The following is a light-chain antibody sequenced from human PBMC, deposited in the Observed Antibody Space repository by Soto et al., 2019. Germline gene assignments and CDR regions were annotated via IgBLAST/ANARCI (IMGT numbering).Light chain of an antibody. Sequence: EIVLTQSPSTLSVSPGERATLSCRASQSVSSYLAWYQQKPGQAPSLLISDVSNRATVIQARFSGSGSWTDFTLTISSLEPEDFEVYSCKHSSNWPRTFGEGTK. V-gene: IGKV3-11*01. CDR2: DVS. CDR1: QSVSSY. CDR3: KHSSNWPRT. J-gene: IGKJ1*01.